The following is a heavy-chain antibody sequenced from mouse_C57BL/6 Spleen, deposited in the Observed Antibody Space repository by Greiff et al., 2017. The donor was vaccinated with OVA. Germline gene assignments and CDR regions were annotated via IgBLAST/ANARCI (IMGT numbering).Heavy chain of an antibody. CDR3: ARKGPSYYYGSGGYAMDY. Sequence: VQLQQSGPGLVQPSQSLSITCTVSGFSLTSYGVHWVRQSPGKGLEWLGVIWSGGSTDYNAAFISRLSISKDNSKSHVFFKMNSLQADDTAIYYCARKGPSYYYGSGGYAMDYWGQGTSVTVSS. J-gene: IGHJ4*01. CDR1: GFSLTSYG. CDR2: IWSGGST. V-gene: IGHV2-2*01. D-gene: IGHD1-1*01.